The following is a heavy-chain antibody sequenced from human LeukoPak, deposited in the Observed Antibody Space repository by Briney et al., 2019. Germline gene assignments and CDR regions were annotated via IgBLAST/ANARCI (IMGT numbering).Heavy chain of an antibody. CDR1: GYTFTSYG. J-gene: IGHJ6*03. V-gene: IGHV1-18*01. CDR3: ARVVVAPRNDYYYYYMDV. CDR2: ISAYNGNT. Sequence: ASVKVSCKASGYTFTSYGISWVRQAPGQGLEWMGRISAYNGNTNYAQKLQGRVTMTTDTSTSTAYMELRSLRSDDTAVYYCARVVVAPRNDYYYYYMDVWGKGTTVTVSS. D-gene: IGHD2-15*01.